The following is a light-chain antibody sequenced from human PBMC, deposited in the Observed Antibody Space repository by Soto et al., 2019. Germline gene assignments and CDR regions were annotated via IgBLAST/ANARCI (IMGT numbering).Light chain of an antibody. CDR1: QSVSNNY. Sequence: TQSPVTLSLSPGDRVTLSCRDSQSVSNNYLAWYQQKTGQAPRLLIYGENTRAAGIPDRLSGSGSGTDLNLTISRLEPEDFAVYYCQQYTKSPLTCGGGTKVDFK. J-gene: IGKJ4*01. CDR3: QQYTKSPLT. CDR2: GEN. V-gene: IGKV3-20*01.